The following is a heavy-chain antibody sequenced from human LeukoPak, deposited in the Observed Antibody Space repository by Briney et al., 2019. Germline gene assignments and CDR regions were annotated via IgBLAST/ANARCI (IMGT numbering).Heavy chain of an antibody. CDR3: ARGPWFGELTLSFDY. CDR2: IWYDGSNK. Sequence: GGFLRLSCAASGFTFSSYGMHWVRQAPGKGLEWVAVIWYDGSNKYYADSVKGRFTISRDNSKNTLYLQMNSLRAEDTAVYYCARGPWFGELTLSFDYWGQGTLVTVSS. V-gene: IGHV3-33*01. CDR1: GFTFSSYG. J-gene: IGHJ4*02. D-gene: IGHD3-10*01.